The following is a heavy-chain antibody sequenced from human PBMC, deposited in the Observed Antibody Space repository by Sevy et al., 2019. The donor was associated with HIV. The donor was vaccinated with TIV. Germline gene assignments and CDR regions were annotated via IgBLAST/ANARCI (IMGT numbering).Heavy chain of an antibody. Sequence: ASVTVSCKASGYTFTDYYIHWVRQAPGQGLEWMGWINPKSGGTNYAQKFHGRVTMTRDTSISTAYMELSRLRSDDTAVYYCARVVEPAGIDPYYYGVDVWGPGATVTVSS. CDR1: GYTFTDYY. J-gene: IGHJ6*02. CDR2: INPKSGGT. V-gene: IGHV1-2*02. CDR3: ARVVEPAGIDPYYYGVDV. D-gene: IGHD2-2*02.